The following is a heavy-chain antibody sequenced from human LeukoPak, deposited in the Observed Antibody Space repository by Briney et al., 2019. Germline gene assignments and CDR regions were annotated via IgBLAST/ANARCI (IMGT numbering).Heavy chain of an antibody. Sequence: GGSLRLSCAASGFTFSNAWMSWVRQAPGKGLEWVGRIKSKTDGGTTDYAAPVKGRFTISRDDSKNTLYLQMNSLKTEDTAVYYCTTGPDLGYDSSGYPWLDAFDIWGQGTMVTVSS. D-gene: IGHD3-22*01. CDR3: TTGPDLGYDSSGYPWLDAFDI. CDR1: GFTFSNAW. CDR2: IKSKTDGGTT. V-gene: IGHV3-15*01. J-gene: IGHJ3*02.